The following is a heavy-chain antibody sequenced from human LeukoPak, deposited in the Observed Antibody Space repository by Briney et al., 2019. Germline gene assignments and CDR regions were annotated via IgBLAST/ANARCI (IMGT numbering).Heavy chain of an antibody. V-gene: IGHV4-31*03. CDR3: ARYFGTGDWFDP. J-gene: IGHJ5*02. D-gene: IGHD2/OR15-2a*01. CDR2: IYYSGST. Sequence: SQTLSLTCTVSGGSISSGGYYWSWIRQHPGKGLEWIGYIYYSGSTYYNPSLKSRVTISVDTSKNQFSLKLSSVTAADTALYYCARYFGTGDWFDPWGQGTLVTVSS. CDR1: GGSISSGGYY.